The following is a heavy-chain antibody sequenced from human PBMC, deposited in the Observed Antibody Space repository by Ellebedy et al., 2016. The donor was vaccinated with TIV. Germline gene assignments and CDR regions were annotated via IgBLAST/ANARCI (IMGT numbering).Heavy chain of an antibody. CDR1: GYPFTGYY. V-gene: IGHV1-2*02. J-gene: IGHJ4*02. D-gene: IGHD3-22*01. CDR2: LNVASTDP. Sequence: AASVKVSCKASGYPFTGYYIHWVRQAPVQGLEWMGWLNVASTDPNYAQRFRDTVTMTRDTSISTAYMDLSRLTSDDTAVYYCARSVMKVVTAAPLGYWGQGTLVTVSS. CDR3: ARSVMKVVTAAPLGY.